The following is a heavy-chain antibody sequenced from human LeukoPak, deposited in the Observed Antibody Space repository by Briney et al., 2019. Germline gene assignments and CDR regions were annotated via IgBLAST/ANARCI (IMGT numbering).Heavy chain of an antibody. CDR1: GYTFTSYA. J-gene: IGHJ4*02. CDR3: ARSMVRGVNDY. Sequence: AASVKVSCTASGYTFTSYAMHWVRQAPGQRLEWMGWINTGNGNTKYSQKFQGRVTITRDTSASTAYMELSSLRSEDTAVYYCARSMVRGVNDYWGQGTLVTVSS. V-gene: IGHV1-3*04. CDR2: INTGNGNT. D-gene: IGHD3-10*01.